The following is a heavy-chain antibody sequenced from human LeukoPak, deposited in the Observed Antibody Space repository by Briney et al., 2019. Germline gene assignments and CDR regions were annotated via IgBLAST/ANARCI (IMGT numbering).Heavy chain of an antibody. CDR1: GGSIISSSYY. CDR3: ARLLSIADAFDI. V-gene: IGHV4-39*01. CDR2: IYYRGST. Sequence: PSETLSLTCTVSGGSIISSSYYWGWIRQPPGRGLELIGSIYYRGSTYYNPSVKSRVTMSVDTTKNQFSLKLSSVTAADTAIYYCARLLSIADAFDIWGQGTMVTVSS. J-gene: IGHJ3*02. D-gene: IGHD2/OR15-2a*01.